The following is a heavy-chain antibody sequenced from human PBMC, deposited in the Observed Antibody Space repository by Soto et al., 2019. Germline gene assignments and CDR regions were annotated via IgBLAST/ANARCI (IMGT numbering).Heavy chain of an antibody. D-gene: IGHD1-26*01. V-gene: IGHV1-2*02. Sequence: ASVKVSCKASGYSLRANYIHWVRQAPGRGLEWMGWINPNSSGTVYAQNFQGRVLMTRDTSPTTAYMQLNRLTSDDTAIYFCARDLIVDGPDNSGMDVWGQGTTVTVSS. J-gene: IGHJ6*02. CDR1: GYSLRANY. CDR3: ARDLIVDGPDNSGMDV. CDR2: INPNSSGT.